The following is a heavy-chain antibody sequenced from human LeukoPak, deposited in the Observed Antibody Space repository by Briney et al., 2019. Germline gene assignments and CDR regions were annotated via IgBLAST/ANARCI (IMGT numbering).Heavy chain of an antibody. Sequence: VSAIGGSGGSPYYADSVKARFTISRHNSKNTLCLQMNSLRAEDTALYYCAKDTPDESSDFHYDVDYWGEGNPVTVSS. V-gene: IGHV3-23*01. D-gene: IGHD3-22*01. CDR3: AKDTPDESSDFHYDVDY. J-gene: IGHJ4*02. CDR2: IGGSGGSP.